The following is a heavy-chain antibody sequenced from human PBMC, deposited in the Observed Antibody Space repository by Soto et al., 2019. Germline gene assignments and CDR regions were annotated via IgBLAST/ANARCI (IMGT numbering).Heavy chain of an antibody. D-gene: IGHD3-22*01. V-gene: IGHV3-23*01. CDR3: AKGGGVGYYDPLAYYYYGMDV. Sequence: PGGSLRLSCAASGFTFSSYAMSWVRQAPGKGLEWVSAISGSGGSTYYADSVKGRFTISRDNSKNTLYLQMNSLRAEDTAVYYCAKGGGVGYYDPLAYYYYGMDVWGQGTTVTVSS. CDR2: ISGSGGST. J-gene: IGHJ6*02. CDR1: GFTFSSYA.